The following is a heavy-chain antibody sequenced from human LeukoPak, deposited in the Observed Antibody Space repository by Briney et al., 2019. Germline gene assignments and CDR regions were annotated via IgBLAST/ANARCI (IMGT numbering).Heavy chain of an antibody. V-gene: IGHV3-23*01. Sequence: GGSLRLSCAASGFSFRTYAMNWVRQAPGKGLEWVSAISSNGGSTYFTDSVKGRFTISRDNSKNTLYLQMNSLRAEDTAIYYCSSKLFGDYWGQGTLVTVSS. CDR1: GFSFRTYA. D-gene: IGHD2-21*01. J-gene: IGHJ4*02. CDR3: SSKLFGDY. CDR2: ISSNGGST.